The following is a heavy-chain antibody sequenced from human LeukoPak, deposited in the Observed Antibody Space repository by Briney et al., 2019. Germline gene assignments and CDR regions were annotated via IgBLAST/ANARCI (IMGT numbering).Heavy chain of an antibody. CDR3: ARYHWAYYFDY. Sequence: SETLSLTCTVSGYSISSGYYWGWIRQPPGKGLEWIGSIYHSGSTYYNPSLKSRVTISVDTSKNQFSLKLSSVTAADTAMYYCARYHWAYYFDYWGQGTLVTVSS. CDR2: IYHSGST. D-gene: IGHD1-20*01. V-gene: IGHV4-38-2*02. CDR1: GYSISSGYY. J-gene: IGHJ4*02.